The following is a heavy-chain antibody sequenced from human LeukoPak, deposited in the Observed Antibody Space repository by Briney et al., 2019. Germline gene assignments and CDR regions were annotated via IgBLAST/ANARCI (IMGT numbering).Heavy chain of an antibody. V-gene: IGHV4-39*01. CDR3: ASDYSNYDY. D-gene: IGHD4-11*01. Sequence: SETLSLTCTVSGGSISSSSYYWGWIRQPPGKGLEWIGSIYYSGSTYHNPSLKSRVTISVDTSKNQFSLKLSSVTAADTAVYYCASDYSNYDYWGQGTLVTVSS. CDR2: IYYSGST. CDR1: GGSISSSSYY. J-gene: IGHJ4*02.